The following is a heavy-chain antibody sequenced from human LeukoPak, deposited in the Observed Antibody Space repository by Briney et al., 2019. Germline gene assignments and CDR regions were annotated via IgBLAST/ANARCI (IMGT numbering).Heavy chain of an antibody. Sequence: PGGSLRLSCAASGFTFSSYSMNWVRQAPGKGLEWVSSISSSSSYICYADSVKGRFTISRDNAKNSLYLQMNSLKTEDTAVYFCTPSIVGATTFDYWGQGTLVTVSS. V-gene: IGHV3-21*03. J-gene: IGHJ4*02. CDR2: ISSSSSYI. D-gene: IGHD1-26*01. CDR1: GFTFSSYS. CDR3: TPSIVGATTFDY.